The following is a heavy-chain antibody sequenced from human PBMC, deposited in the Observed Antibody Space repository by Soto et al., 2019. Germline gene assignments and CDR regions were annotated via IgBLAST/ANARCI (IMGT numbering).Heavy chain of an antibody. CDR2: IWYDGSNK. CDR3: ARDRAVYGMDV. Sequence: QVQLVESGGGVVQPGRSLRLSCAASGFTFSSYGMHWVRQAPGKGLEWVAVIWYDGSNKYYADSVKGRFTISRDNSKNTLYLQMNSLRAEDTAVYYGARDRAVYGMDVWGQGTTVTVSS. CDR1: GFTFSSYG. V-gene: IGHV3-33*01. J-gene: IGHJ6*02.